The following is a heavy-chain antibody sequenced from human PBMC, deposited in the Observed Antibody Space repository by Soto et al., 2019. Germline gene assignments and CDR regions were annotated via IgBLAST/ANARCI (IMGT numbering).Heavy chain of an antibody. Sequence: EVQLLESGGGLVQPGGSLRLACAASEFTFNTYTMSWVRQVSGKGLEWVSSISGSGGTTYYADSVKGRFTISRDNSKNTLYLQMNSLRVEDTAAYYCAKDMYSSGWYKFDYWGQGTLVTVSS. CDR1: EFTFNTYT. J-gene: IGHJ4*02. CDR2: ISGSGGTT. CDR3: AKDMYSSGWYKFDY. D-gene: IGHD6-19*01. V-gene: IGHV3-23*01.